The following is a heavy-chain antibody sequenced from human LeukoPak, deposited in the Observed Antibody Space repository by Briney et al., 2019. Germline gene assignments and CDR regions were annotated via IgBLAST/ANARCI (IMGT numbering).Heavy chain of an antibody. Sequence: SETLSLTCTISGGSVSDYYWSWIRQSPGKGLEWIGYIYHTGSTSYSPSLKSRVTISADTSQNQFSLKLSSVTAADTAVYYCARIRDGYGGDYYYYMDVWGKGTTVTVSS. CDR2: IYHTGST. V-gene: IGHV4-59*02. CDR1: GGSVSDYY. D-gene: IGHD5-24*01. CDR3: ARIRDGYGGDYYYYMDV. J-gene: IGHJ6*03.